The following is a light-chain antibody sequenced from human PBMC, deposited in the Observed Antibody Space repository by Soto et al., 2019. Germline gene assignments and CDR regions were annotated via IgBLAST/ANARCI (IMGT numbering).Light chain of an antibody. CDR1: QGISSY. CDR2: AAS. V-gene: IGKV1-9*01. J-gene: IGKJ3*01. CDR3: QQLNSYPFS. Sequence: DIQLTQSPSFLSASVGDRVTITCRASQGISSYLAWYQQRPGKAPNLLIYAASTLQSGVPSRFGGSGSGTEFTLTISSLQPEDVAAYYCQQLNSYPFSFGPGTKVDIK.